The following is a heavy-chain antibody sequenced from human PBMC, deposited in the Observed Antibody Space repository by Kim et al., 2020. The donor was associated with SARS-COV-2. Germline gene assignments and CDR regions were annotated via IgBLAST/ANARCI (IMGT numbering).Heavy chain of an antibody. V-gene: IGHV1-69*04. CDR1: GGTFSSYA. CDR2: IIPILGIA. CDR3: ARVDYDILTGYYNSLVY. Sequence: SVKVSCKASGGTFSSYAISWVRQAPGQGLEWMGRIIPILGIANYAQKFQGRVTITADKSTSTAYMELSSLRSEDTAVYYCARVDYDILTGYYNSLVYWGQGTLVTVSS. D-gene: IGHD3-9*01. J-gene: IGHJ4*02.